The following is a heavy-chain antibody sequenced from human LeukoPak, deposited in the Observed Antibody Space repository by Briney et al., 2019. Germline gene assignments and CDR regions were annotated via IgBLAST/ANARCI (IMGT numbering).Heavy chain of an antibody. CDR2: VYYTGDT. CDR3: ARERITMIVAGRRFDY. Sequence: SETLSLTCNVSGDSISSSSYFWDWIRQPPGKGLEWIGNVYYTGDTHYNPSLESRVTISVDTSKNQFSLKLSSVTAADTAVYYCARERITMIVAGRRFDYWGQGTLVTVSS. V-gene: IGHV4-39*07. J-gene: IGHJ4*02. D-gene: IGHD3-22*01. CDR1: GDSISSSSYF.